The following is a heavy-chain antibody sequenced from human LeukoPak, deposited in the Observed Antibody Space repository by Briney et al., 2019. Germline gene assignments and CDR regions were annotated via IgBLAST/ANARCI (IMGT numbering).Heavy chain of an antibody. CDR1: GFTFSSYA. CDR2: ISGSGGST. J-gene: IGHJ6*02. CDR3: AKDTYDFWSGYYSPLYYYGMDV. Sequence: GGSLRLSRAASGFTFSSYAMSWVRQAPGKGLEWVSAISGSGGSTYYADSVKGRFTISRDNSKNTLYLQMNSLRAEDTAVYYCAKDTYDFWSGYYSPLYYYGMDVWGQGTTVTVSS. V-gene: IGHV3-23*01. D-gene: IGHD3-3*01.